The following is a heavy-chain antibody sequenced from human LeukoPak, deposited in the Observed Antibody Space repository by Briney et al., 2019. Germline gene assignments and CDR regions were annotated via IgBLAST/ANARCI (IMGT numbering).Heavy chain of an antibody. J-gene: IGHJ4*02. D-gene: IGHD6-19*01. Sequence: GGSLRLSCAASGFTFSSYAMSWVRQAPGKGLEWVSAISGSGGSTYYADSVKGRFTISRDNSKSTLYLQMNSRRAEDTAVYYCAKDLSSGWYGVFDYWGQGTLVTVSS. V-gene: IGHV3-23*01. CDR1: GFTFSSYA. CDR2: ISGSGGST. CDR3: AKDLSSGWYGVFDY.